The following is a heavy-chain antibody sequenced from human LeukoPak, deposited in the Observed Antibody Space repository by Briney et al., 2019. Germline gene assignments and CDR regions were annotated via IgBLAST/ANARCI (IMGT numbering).Heavy chain of an antibody. D-gene: IGHD4-11*01. CDR1: GGTFSSYA. CDR3: ARAYDYSNAYDY. Sequence: SVKVSCKASGGTFSSYAISWVRQAPGQGLEWMGGIIPIFGAANYVPKFQGRVKITTDESTSTAYVGLSSLRSEDTAVDSCARAYDYSNAYDYWGQGTLVTVSA. V-gene: IGHV1-69*05. CDR2: IIPIFGAA. J-gene: IGHJ4*02.